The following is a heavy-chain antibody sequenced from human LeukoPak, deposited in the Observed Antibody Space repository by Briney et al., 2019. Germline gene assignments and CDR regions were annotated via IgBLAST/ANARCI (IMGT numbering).Heavy chain of an antibody. Sequence: GGSLRLSCAASGFTFSSYEMNWVRQAPGKGLEWVAVISYDGSNKYYADSVKGRFTISRDNSKNTLYLQMNSLRAEDTAVYYCAAPIGSYYGMDVWGQGTTVTVSS. CDR3: AAPIGSYYGMDV. CDR2: ISYDGSNK. CDR1: GFTFSSYE. V-gene: IGHV3-30*03. J-gene: IGHJ6*02.